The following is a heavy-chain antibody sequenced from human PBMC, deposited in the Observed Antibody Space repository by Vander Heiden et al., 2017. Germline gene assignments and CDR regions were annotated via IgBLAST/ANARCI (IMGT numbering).Heavy chain of an antibody. V-gene: IGHV3-11*01. CDR1: GFTFRDPF. D-gene: IGHD2-2*02. CDR3: ASRVGCLDTICYTVIAH. J-gene: IGHJ4*02. Sequence: QVRLVESGGGLVKPGGSLRLSCAAPGFTFRDPFMSWIRQAPGKGLEWISYISSSGDTRYYADSVKDRFTISRDNAEYSLYLQMTSLRAEDTAVYYCASRVGCLDTICYTVIAHWGQGTLVTVSS. CDR2: ISSSGDTR.